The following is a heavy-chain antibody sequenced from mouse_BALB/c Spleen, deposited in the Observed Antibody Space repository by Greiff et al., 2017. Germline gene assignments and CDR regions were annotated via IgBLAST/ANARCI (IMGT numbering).Heavy chain of an antibody. CDR3: NAGGY. Sequence: VKLQQSGAELVRSGASVKLSCTASGFNIKDYYMHWVKQRPEQGLEWIGWIDPENGDTEYAPKFQGKATMTADTSSNTAYLQLSSLTSEDTAVYYCNAGGYWGQGTTLTVSS. CDR2: IDPENGDT. J-gene: IGHJ2*01. CDR1: GFNIKDYY. V-gene: IGHV14-4*02.